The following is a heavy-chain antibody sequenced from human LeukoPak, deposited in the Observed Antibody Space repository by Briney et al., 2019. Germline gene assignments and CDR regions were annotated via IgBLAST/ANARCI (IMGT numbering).Heavy chain of an antibody. CDR1: GGSISSSSYY. J-gene: IGHJ5*02. CDR2: ISYSGGT. D-gene: IGHD3-16*01. Sequence: SETLSLTCTVSGGSISSSSYYWGWIRQPPGKGLQWIGSISYSGGTHYNPSLESRVTISVDTSKNQFSLKLNSVTAADTAVYYCARHPPYNWFDPWGQGTLVTVSS. CDR3: ARHPPYNWFDP. V-gene: IGHV4-39*01.